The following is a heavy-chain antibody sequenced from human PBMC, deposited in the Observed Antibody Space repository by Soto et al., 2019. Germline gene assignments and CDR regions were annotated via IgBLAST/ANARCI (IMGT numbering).Heavy chain of an antibody. CDR1: GFIFSSYG. V-gene: IGHV3-30*18. CDR2: ISYAGSNK. D-gene: IGHD6-6*01. J-gene: IGHJ6*02. Sequence: QVQLVESGGGVVQPGRSLRLSCAASGFIFSSYGMHWVRQPPGKGLEWVAVISYAGSNKYYADSVRGRFTISRDNSKNSLYLQMNSLRAEDTDVYYCTKSSLPRPHYYGMDVWGQGTTVTVSS. CDR3: TKSSLPRPHYYGMDV.